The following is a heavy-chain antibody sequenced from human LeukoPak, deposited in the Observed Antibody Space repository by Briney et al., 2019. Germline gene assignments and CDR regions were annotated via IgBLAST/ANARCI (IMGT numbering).Heavy chain of an antibody. CDR2: IGTSSSTI. Sequence: GGSLRLSCAASGFTFSSDTKNWVRQAPGKGLEWVSHIGTSSSTIYYADSVKGRFTISRDNAKNSLYLQMNSLRDDDTAVYYCAREMGTTSDSRGQGTLVTVSS. D-gene: IGHD1-7*01. CDR1: GFTFSSDT. V-gene: IGHV3-48*02. J-gene: IGHJ4*02. CDR3: AREMGTTSDS.